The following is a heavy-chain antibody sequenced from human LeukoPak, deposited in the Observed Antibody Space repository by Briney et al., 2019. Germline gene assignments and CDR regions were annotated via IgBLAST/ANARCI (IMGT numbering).Heavy chain of an antibody. J-gene: IGHJ4*02. Sequence: PGGSLRLSCAASGFTVSSNYMSWARQAPGKGLEWVSVIYSGGSTYYADSVKGRFTISRDNSKNTLYLQMNSLRAEDTAVYYCAREDKVTPFDYWGQGTLVTVSS. CDR3: AREDKVTPFDY. V-gene: IGHV3-66*01. CDR1: GFTVSSNY. D-gene: IGHD4-23*01. CDR2: IYSGGST.